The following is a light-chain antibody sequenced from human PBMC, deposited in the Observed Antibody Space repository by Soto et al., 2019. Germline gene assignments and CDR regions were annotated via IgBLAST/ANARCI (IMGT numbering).Light chain of an antibody. Sequence: QSALNQPASVSASPGQSITISCTGTSSDIGIYNFVSWYQQHPGEAPKLMIYEVNNRPSGVSNRFSGSKSGNTASLTISGLQAEDEADYYCSSKRTGNNWVFGGGTKLTVL. CDR3: SSKRTGNNWV. J-gene: IGLJ3*02. CDR1: SSDIGIYNF. CDR2: EVN. V-gene: IGLV2-14*01.